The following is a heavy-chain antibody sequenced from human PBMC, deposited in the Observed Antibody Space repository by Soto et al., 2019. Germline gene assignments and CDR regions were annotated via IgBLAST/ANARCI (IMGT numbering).Heavy chain of an antibody. CDR1: GFALAELS. CDR3: ARRKGGSGTLYNWFDP. D-gene: IGHD3-10*01. V-gene: IGHV1-24*01. J-gene: IGHJ5*02. CDR2: FDPSDGEV. Sequence: ASVKVSCKVSGFALAELSIHWVRQAPGKGLEWMVSFDPSDGEVIYAQKFQGRVAMTEDTSTATAYMELSSLRSEDTAVYYCARRKGGSGTLYNWFDPWGQGTLVTVSS.